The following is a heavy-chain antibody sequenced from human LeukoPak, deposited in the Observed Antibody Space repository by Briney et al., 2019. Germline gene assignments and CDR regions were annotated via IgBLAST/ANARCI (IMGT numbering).Heavy chain of an antibody. CDR2: INPSGGST. Sequence: ASVKVSCKTSGYTFTDSYIHWVRQAPGQGLEWMGIINPSGGSTSYAQKFQGRVTMTRDMSTSTVYMELSSLRSEDTAVYYCARGGDYGDYLDYYYYMDVWGKGTTVTVSS. J-gene: IGHJ6*03. D-gene: IGHD4-17*01. CDR1: GYTFTDSY. V-gene: IGHV1-46*01. CDR3: ARGGDYGDYLDYYYYMDV.